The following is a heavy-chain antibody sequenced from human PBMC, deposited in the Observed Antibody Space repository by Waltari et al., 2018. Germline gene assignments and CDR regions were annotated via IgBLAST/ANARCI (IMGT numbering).Heavy chain of an antibody. D-gene: IGHD3-16*01. CDR1: GFSFSRSW. CDR3: ARDAYSHPDY. J-gene: IGHJ4*02. V-gene: IGHV3-7*04. Sequence: EVKLVDSGGGLVQPGGSLSLSWAASGFSFSRSWMARVRQAPGKGLEWVANINQDGSVRNYVGSVKGRFTISRDNGENSLFLQMNNLRAEDTALYYCARDAYSHPDYWGQGILVTVSS. CDR2: INQDGSVR.